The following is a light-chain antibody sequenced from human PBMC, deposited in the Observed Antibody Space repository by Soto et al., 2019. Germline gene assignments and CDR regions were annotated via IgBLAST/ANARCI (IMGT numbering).Light chain of an antibody. CDR1: QSLLHSAGKTY. J-gene: IGKJ3*01. CDR2: EVS. V-gene: IGKV2D-29*01. Sequence: DIVLTQTPLSLSATPGQPASISCKPSQSLLHSAGKTYLFWFLQKPGQPPQLLIYEVSRRFSGVPDRFSGSGSGTDFTLRISRVEAEDVGVYSCMQSTQPPFMFGPGTKADIK. CDR3: MQSTQPPFM.